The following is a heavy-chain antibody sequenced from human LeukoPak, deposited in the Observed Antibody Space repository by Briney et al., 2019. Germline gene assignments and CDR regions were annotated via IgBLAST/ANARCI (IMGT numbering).Heavy chain of an antibody. CDR1: GFTFSSYS. CDR2: ISSSSSYI. CDR3: ARGENNYGYYYFDY. J-gene: IGHJ4*02. D-gene: IGHD5-18*01. Sequence: PGGSLRLSCAASGFTFSSYSMNWVRQAPGKGLEWVSSISSSSSYIYYADSVKGRFTISRDNAKNSLYLQMNSLRVEDTAVYYCARGENNYGYYYFDYWGQGTLVTVSS. V-gene: IGHV3-21*01.